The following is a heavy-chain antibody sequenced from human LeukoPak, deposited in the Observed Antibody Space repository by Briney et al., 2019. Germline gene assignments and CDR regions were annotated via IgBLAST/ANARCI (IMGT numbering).Heavy chain of an antibody. Sequence: GGSLRLSCAASGFTFSSYGMHWVRQAPGKGLEWVAVISYDESNKYYADSVKGRFTISRDNSKNTLYLQMNSLRAEDTAVYYCAKAYYDSSGYYSEAGFDYWGQGTLVTVSS. CDR1: GFTFSSYG. CDR3: AKAYYDSSGYYSEAGFDY. CDR2: ISYDESNK. J-gene: IGHJ4*02. D-gene: IGHD3-22*01. V-gene: IGHV3-30*18.